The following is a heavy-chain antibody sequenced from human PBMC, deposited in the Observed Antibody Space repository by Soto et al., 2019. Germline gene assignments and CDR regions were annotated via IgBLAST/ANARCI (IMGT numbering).Heavy chain of an antibody. D-gene: IGHD2-21*01. V-gene: IGHV1-18*01. CDR3: ARDIVVVIAIRTNNWFDP. CDR2: ISAYNGNT. J-gene: IGHJ5*02. Sequence: GASLKVSCKASGYTFTSYGISWVRQAPGQGLEWMGWISAYNGNTNYAQKLQGRVTMTTDTSTSTAYMELRSLRSDDTAVYYCARDIVVVIAIRTNNWFDPWGQGTLVTVSS. CDR1: GYTFTSYG.